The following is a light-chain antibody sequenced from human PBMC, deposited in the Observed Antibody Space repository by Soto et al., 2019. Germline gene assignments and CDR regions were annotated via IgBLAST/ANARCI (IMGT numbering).Light chain of an antibody. J-gene: IGKJ4*01. CDR2: DVS. CDR3: QQYSTYSS. CDR1: HSVSTY. V-gene: IGKV1-5*01. Sequence: GDRVTITCRASHSVSTYLAWYQQKPGKAPHLLIYDVSTLESGVPARFSGSGSGTDFTLTISSLQPDDFATYYCQQYSTYSSFGGGTKVDIK.